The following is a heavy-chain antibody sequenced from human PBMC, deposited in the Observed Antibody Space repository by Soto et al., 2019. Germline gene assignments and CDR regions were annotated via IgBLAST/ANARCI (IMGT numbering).Heavy chain of an antibody. D-gene: IGHD1-26*01. CDR3: ARWAVGAIDL. Sequence: ASVKVSCKASGYTFTAYYLHWVRQAPGQGLEWMGWINPKTGDTTFAQKFQGRVTMTRDTSISTAYMELSYLESDDTAVYYCARWAVGAIDLWGQGSQVTLSP. CDR2: INPKTGDT. CDR1: GYTFTAYY. V-gene: IGHV1-2*02. J-gene: IGHJ5*02.